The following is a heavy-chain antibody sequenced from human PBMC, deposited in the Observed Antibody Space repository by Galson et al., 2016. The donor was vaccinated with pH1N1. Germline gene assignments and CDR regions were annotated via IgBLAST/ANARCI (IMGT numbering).Heavy chain of an antibody. D-gene: IGHD2-2*02. V-gene: IGHV1-46*01. CDR1: GYTFSTYN. CDR3: MAPITGQTDY. CDR2: INPSGDTT. Sequence: SVKVSCKESGYTFSTYNMHWVRQAPGQGLEWVGIINPSGDTTNYAQKFQGRVTLTRDTSASTVYMELSSLRSDDTAVYYCMAPITGQTDYWGQGTLVTVSS. J-gene: IGHJ4*02.